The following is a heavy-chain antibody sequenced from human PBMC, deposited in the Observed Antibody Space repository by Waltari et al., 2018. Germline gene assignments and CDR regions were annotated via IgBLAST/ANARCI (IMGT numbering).Heavy chain of an antibody. CDR2: IIPILGIA. Sequence: QVQLVQSGAEVKKPGSSVKVSCKASGGTFSSYAISWVRQAPGQGLEWMGGIIPILGIANYAQKFQGRVTITADKSTSTGYMGLSRLRSEETAVYYCARRVAATEYFQHWGQGTLVTVSS. J-gene: IGHJ1*01. D-gene: IGHD2-15*01. CDR1: GGTFSSYA. CDR3: ARRVAATEYFQH. V-gene: IGHV1-69*10.